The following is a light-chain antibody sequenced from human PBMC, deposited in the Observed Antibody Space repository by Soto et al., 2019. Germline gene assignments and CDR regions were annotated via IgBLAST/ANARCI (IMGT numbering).Light chain of an antibody. V-gene: IGKV3-20*01. J-gene: IGKJ2*01. Sequence: EIVLTQSPGTLSLSPGERATLSCRASQSVSSSYLAWYQQKPGQPPRLLIYGASSRATGIPDRFSGSGSGTDFTLTISRLEPEDFAVYYCQQYGSSPPYTCGQGTKGDIK. CDR1: QSVSSSY. CDR3: QQYGSSPPYT. CDR2: GAS.